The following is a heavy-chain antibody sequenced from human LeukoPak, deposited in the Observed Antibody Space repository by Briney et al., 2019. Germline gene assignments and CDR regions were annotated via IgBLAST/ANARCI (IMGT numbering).Heavy chain of an antibody. CDR3: ARDIDSRFDS. CDR1: GFSFTSNW. CDR2: IYPADSDT. D-gene: IGHD3-22*01. V-gene: IGHV5-51*01. Sequence: GESLKISCKGSGFSFTSNWIGWVRQMPGKGPEWMGIIYPADSDTRYSPSFQGQVTISADTSINTAYLQWSSLKASDTAMYYCARDIDSRFDSWGQGTLVTVSS. J-gene: IGHJ4*02.